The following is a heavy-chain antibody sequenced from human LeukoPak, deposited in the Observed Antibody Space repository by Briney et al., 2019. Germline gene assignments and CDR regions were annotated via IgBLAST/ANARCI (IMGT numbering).Heavy chain of an antibody. J-gene: IGHJ4*02. CDR2: ISAYNGNT. V-gene: IGHV1-18*01. CDR1: GYTFTSYG. D-gene: IGHD2-2*02. CDR3: ARERYCSSTSCYTGEFDY. Sequence: ASVKVSCKASGYTFTSYGISWVRQAPGQGLEWMGWISAYNGNTNYAQKLQGRVTMTTDTSTSTAYMELRSLRSDDTAVYYCARERYCSSTSCYTGEFDYWGQGTLVTVSS.